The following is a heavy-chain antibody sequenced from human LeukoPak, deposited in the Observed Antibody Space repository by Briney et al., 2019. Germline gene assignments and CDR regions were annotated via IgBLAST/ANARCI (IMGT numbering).Heavy chain of an antibody. CDR1: GYTFTGYY. Sequence: ASVEVSCKASGYTFTGYYMHWVRQAPGQGLEWMGWINPNSGGTNYAQKFQGRVTMTRDTSISTAYMELSRLRSDDTAVYYCARDQHRNFDWLLVARGDAFDIWGQGTMVTVSS. CDR3: ARDQHRNFDWLLVARGDAFDI. CDR2: INPNSGGT. J-gene: IGHJ3*02. D-gene: IGHD3-9*01. V-gene: IGHV1-2*02.